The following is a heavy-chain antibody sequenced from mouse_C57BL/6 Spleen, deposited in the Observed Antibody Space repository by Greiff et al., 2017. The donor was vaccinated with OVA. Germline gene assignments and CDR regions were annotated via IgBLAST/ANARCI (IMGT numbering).Heavy chain of an antibody. Sequence: EVKLVESGGGLVKPGGSLKLSCAASGFTFSSYTMSWVRQTPEKRLEWVATISGGGGNTYYPDSVKGRFTISRDNAKNTLYLQMSSLRSEDTALYYCARHLYGNGAMDYWGQGTSVTVSS. J-gene: IGHJ4*01. CDR2: ISGGGGNT. V-gene: IGHV5-9*01. CDR3: ARHLYGNGAMDY. D-gene: IGHD2-1*01. CDR1: GFTFSSYT.